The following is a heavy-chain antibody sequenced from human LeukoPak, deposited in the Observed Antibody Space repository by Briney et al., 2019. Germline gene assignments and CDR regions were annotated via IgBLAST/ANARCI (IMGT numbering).Heavy chain of an antibody. J-gene: IGHJ4*02. V-gene: IGHV1-18*04. CDR1: GYTFTSNG. CDR3: ARWRGANVLRYFYYEMEPAAPSGHFDY. CDR2: ISVYNGNT. Sequence: ATLKLSCKASGYTFTSNGISWVRQAPGQGLEWMGWISVYNGNTNYAQKFHGRVTMTTDTSTSTAYMELRSLRSDDTAVYYCARWRGANVLRYFYYEMEPAAPSGHFDYWGQGTLVTVSS. D-gene: IGHD3-9*01.